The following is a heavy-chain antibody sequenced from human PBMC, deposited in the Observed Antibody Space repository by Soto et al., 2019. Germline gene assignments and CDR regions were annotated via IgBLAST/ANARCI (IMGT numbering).Heavy chain of an antibody. J-gene: IGHJ4*02. CDR3: ARQNSGWSYYFDY. Sequence: QVQLVESGGGVVQPGRSLRLSCAASGFTFSTYAMHWVRQAPGKGLEWVAVISYGGSVRYYADSVKGRFTISRDNSKNTLYLQMNSLRAGDTALYYCARQNSGWSYYFDYWGQGTPVTVSS. CDR1: GFTFSTYA. D-gene: IGHD6-19*01. CDR2: ISYGGSVR. V-gene: IGHV3-30-3*01.